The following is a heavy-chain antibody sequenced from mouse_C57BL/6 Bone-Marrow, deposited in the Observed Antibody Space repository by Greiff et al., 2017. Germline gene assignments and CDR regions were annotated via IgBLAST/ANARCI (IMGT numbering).Heavy chain of an antibody. J-gene: IGHJ2*01. Sequence: VQLQQSGAELARPGASVKMSCKASGYTFTSYTMHWVKQRPGQGLEWIGYINPSSGYTKYNQKFKDKATLTADKSSSTAYMQLSSLTSEDSSVYYCAKSLYYGNSYFDYWGQGTTLTVSS. CDR1: GYTFTSYT. D-gene: IGHD2-1*01. CDR3: AKSLYYGNSYFDY. CDR2: INPSSGYT. V-gene: IGHV1-4*01.